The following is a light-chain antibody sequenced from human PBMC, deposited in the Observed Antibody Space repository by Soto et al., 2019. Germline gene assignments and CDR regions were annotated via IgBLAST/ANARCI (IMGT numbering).Light chain of an antibody. J-gene: IGKJ4*01. CDR2: DAS. CDR3: QQRYNWPLS. V-gene: IGKV3-11*01. Sequence: EIVLTQSPATLSSSPGERATLSCRASQSIDTYLAWYQQKPGQAPRLLIYDASDRATGIPARFSGSGSGTAFTLTISGLEPEDFALYDCQQRYNWPLSFGGGTKVDIE. CDR1: QSIDTY.